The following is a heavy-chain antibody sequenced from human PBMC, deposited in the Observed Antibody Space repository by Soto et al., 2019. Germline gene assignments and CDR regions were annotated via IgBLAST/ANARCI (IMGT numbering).Heavy chain of an antibody. CDR1: GGSFSGYY. V-gene: IGHV4-34*01. D-gene: IGHD7-27*01. CDR2: INHSGST. CDR3: ARRLKLGRRPDRFDY. J-gene: IGHJ4*02. Sequence: QVQLQQWGAGLLKPSETLSHTCAVYGGSFSGYYWSWIRQPPRKGLEWIGEINHSGSTNYNPSLKSRVTISVDTSKNQFSLKLSSVTAADTAVYYCARRLKLGRRPDRFDYWGQGTLVTVSS.